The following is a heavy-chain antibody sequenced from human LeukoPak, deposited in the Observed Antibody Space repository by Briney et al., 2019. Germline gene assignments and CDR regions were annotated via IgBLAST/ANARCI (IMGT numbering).Heavy chain of an antibody. CDR1: GGSICSGGYS. CDR2: IYHSGST. V-gene: IGHV4-30-2*01. CDR3: ARADIAAAGTHFWFDP. J-gene: IGHJ5*02. Sequence: SETLSLTCAVSGGSICSGGYSWGWIRQPPGKGLEWIGYIYHSGSTYYNPSLKSRVTISVDRSKNQFSLKLSSVTAADTAVYYCARADIAAAGTHFWFDPWGQGTLVTVSS. D-gene: IGHD6-13*01.